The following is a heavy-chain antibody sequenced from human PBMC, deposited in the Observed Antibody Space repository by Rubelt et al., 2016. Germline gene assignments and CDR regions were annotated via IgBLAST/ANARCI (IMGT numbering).Heavy chain of an antibody. J-gene: IGHJ6*03. Sequence: QLQLQESGPGLVKPSETLSLTCTVSGGSISSSSYYWGWIRQPPGKGLEWIGSIYHSGSTYYNPSLKGGVTIAVYTSKNQFSRKLSSVTAADTAVYYCASLARYSSGWYVPEYYMDVWGKGTTVTVSS. CDR1: GGSISSSSYY. CDR2: IYHSGST. CDR3: ASLARYSSGWYVPEYYMDV. D-gene: IGHD6-19*01. V-gene: IGHV4-39*07.